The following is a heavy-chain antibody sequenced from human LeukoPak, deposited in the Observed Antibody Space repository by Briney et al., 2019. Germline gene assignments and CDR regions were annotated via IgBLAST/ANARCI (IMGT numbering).Heavy chain of an antibody. CDR2: ISVYNGNT. CDR3: ARGPYYYDSSGYSRRRSSRRIFDY. CDR1: GYTFTSYY. V-gene: IGHV1-18*04. D-gene: IGHD3-22*01. Sequence: ASVKVSCKASGYTFTSYYMHWVRQAPGQGLEWMGWISVYNGNTNYAQKLQGRVTMTTNTSTSTAYMELRSLRSDDTAVYYCARGPYYYDSSGYSRRRSSRRIFDYWGQGTLVTVSS. J-gene: IGHJ4*02.